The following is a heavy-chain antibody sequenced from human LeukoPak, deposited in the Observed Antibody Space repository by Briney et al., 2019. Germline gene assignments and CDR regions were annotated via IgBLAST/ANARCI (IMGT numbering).Heavy chain of an antibody. CDR1: GFTFGDYA. Sequence: PGGSLRLSCTASGFTFGDYAMSWFRQAPGMGLEWVSSISGSGGNTYYADSVKGRFTISRDNSKNALYLQMNSLRAEDTALYYCAKGLYYDLLTGYFHWGQGTLVTVSS. CDR3: AKGLYYDLLTGYFH. D-gene: IGHD3-9*01. CDR2: ISGSGGNT. J-gene: IGHJ4*02. V-gene: IGHV3-23*01.